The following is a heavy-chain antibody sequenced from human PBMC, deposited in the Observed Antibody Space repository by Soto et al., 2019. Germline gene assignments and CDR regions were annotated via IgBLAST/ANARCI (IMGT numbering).Heavy chain of an antibody. V-gene: IGHV1-18*01. CDR2: ISAYNGNT. CDR1: GYTFTSYG. CDR3: ARESPPADY. Sequence: QVQLVQSGAEVKKPGASVKVSCKASGYTFTSYGISWVRQAPGQGLEWMGWISAYNGNTNYAQKLQGRVTMTTDTXXXXXXXEXRSLRSDDTAVYYCARESPPADYWGQGTLVTVSS. J-gene: IGHJ4*02.